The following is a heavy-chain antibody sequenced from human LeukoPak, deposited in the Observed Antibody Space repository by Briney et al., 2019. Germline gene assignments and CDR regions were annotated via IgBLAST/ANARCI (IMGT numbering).Heavy chain of an antibody. V-gene: IGHV3-33*06. CDR1: GFTFSSYG. J-gene: IGHJ4*02. CDR3: AKESDYDRAGFDY. CDR2: IWYDGNNK. D-gene: IGHD5-12*01. Sequence: GRSLRLSCAASGFTFSSYGMHWVRQAPGKGLEWVAVIWYDGNNKYYADSVKGRFTISRDNSKNTLYLQLSSLRAEDTAVYYCAKESDYDRAGFDYWGQGTLVTVSS.